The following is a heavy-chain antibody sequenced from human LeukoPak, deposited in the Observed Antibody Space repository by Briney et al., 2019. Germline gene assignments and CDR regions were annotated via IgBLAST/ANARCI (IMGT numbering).Heavy chain of an antibody. CDR1: GFTFSSYG. V-gene: IGHV3-23*01. CDR3: AKPATGITMIDPGR. CDR2: ISGSGGST. D-gene: IGHD3-22*01. J-gene: IGHJ4*02. Sequence: PGGSLRLSCEASGFTFSSYGMSWVRQAPGKGLEWVSAISGSGGSTYYADSVKGRFTISRDNSKNTLYLQMNSLRAEDTAVYYCAKPATGITMIDPGRWGQGTLVTVSS.